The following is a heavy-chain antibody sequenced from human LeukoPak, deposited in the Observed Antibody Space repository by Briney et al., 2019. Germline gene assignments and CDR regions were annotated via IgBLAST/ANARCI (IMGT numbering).Heavy chain of an antibody. CDR2: IGGSGDKT. Sequence: GSLRLSCAASGFTFNKNAISWVRQAPGKGLEWVSTIGGSGDKTFYADSVKGRFTISRDNSKNMVHLQMNSLTGEDTALYYCVRRGDASSGWGDHDFWGQGALVTVSS. J-gene: IGHJ4*02. D-gene: IGHD6-19*01. CDR1: GFTFNKNA. CDR3: VRRGDASSGWGDHDF. V-gene: IGHV3-23*01.